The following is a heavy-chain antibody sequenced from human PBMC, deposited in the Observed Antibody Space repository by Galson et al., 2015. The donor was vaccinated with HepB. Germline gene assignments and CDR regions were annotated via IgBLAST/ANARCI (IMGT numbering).Heavy chain of an antibody. Sequence: SVKVSCKASGYTFSSYSITWVRQAPGQGLEWMGWIKPYSRQTSFAQKFQGRVTMTTDTSTSTAYMELRRLRSDDTAVYYCARGAVVVVVGATQNNWFAPWGQGTLVTVSS. CDR1: GYTFSSYS. J-gene: IGHJ5*02. D-gene: IGHD2-15*01. CDR3: ARGAVVVVVGATQNNWFAP. V-gene: IGHV1-18*01. CDR2: IKPYSRQT.